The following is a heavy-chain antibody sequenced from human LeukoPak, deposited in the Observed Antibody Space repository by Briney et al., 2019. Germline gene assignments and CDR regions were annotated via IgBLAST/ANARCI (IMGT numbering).Heavy chain of an antibody. CDR1: GFTFSSYW. V-gene: IGHV3-7*01. CDR2: IKQDGSEK. D-gene: IGHD3-10*01. J-gene: IGHJ4*02. Sequence: GGSLRLSCAASGFTFSSYWMSWVRQAPGKGLEWVANIKQDGSEKYYADSVKGRLTISRDNAKNSLYLQMNSLRAEDTAVYYCAREGVGDFFDYWGQGTLVTVSS. CDR3: AREGVGDFFDY.